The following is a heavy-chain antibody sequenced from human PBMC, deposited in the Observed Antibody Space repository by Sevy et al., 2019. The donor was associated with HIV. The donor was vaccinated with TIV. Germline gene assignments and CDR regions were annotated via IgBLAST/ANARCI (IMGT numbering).Heavy chain of an antibody. CDR2: VYYDGRT. J-gene: IGHJ5*01. CDR3: AKLKDPNANDGEHFGP. CDR1: GGSMNKNY. D-gene: IGHD1-1*01. Sequence: SETLSLTCTVSGGSMNKNYWTWIRQPPGEGLEWIGYVYYDGRTNYNPSYESRVTISVNMHKNQFSLNLDPVTAADTGLYYCAKLKDPNANDGEHFGPWGQGTLVTVSS. V-gene: IGHV4-59*03.